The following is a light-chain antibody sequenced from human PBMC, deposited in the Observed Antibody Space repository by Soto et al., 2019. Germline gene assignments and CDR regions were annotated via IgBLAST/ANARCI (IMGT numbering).Light chain of an antibody. J-gene: IGKJ1*01. CDR3: QKYENYWT. V-gene: IGKV1-5*01. Sequence: DIQMTQSPFTLSASVGDXVTITCRASQTISSWLAWYQQIPGKAPKLLIYDASNLESGVPSRFSGSGSGTEFTLTISSLQPEDFAVYYCQKYENYWTFGQGTKVDIK. CDR1: QTISSW. CDR2: DAS.